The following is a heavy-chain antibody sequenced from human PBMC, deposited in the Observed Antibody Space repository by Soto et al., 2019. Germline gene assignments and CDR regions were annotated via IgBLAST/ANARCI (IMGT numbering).Heavy chain of an antibody. CDR2: IIPIFGTA. CDR3: ASRYCSSTSCYNPFDY. D-gene: IGHD2-2*02. V-gene: IGHV1-69*01. J-gene: IGHJ4*02. CDR1: GGTFSSYA. Sequence: QVQLVQSGAEVKKPGSSVKVSCKASGGTFSSYAISWVRQAPGQGLEWMGGIIPIFGTANYAQKFKGRVTITADESTSTAYMELSSLRSEDTAVYYCASRYCSSTSCYNPFDYWCQGTLVTVSS.